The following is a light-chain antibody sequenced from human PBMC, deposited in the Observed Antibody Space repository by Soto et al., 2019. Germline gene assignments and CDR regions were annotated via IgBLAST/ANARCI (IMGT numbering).Light chain of an antibody. CDR3: QQYDNLPLI. CDR1: QDIRKY. Sequence: IQMTQSPSSLSASVGDRVTITCQATQDIRKYLNWYQQKPGKAPKLLIYDASSLETGVPSRFSGSGSGPDFTLTISSLQPEDFATYYCQQYDNLPLICGQGTRLDIK. V-gene: IGKV1-33*01. CDR2: DAS. J-gene: IGKJ5*01.